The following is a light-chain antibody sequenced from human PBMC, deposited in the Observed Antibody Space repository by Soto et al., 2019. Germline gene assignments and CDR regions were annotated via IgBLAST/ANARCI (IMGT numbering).Light chain of an antibody. J-gene: IGKJ4*01. CDR2: MGS. V-gene: IGKV2-28*01. CDR3: MQALQLPLT. CDR1: QSLLHSHGYTY. Sequence: DIVMTQSPVSLPVTPGEPASISCRSSQSLLHSHGYTYLDWYLQKPGQSPQLLIYMGSTRASGVPDRFSGSGSDTEFTLKISRVEAEDVGVYYCMQALQLPLTFGGGTKVEI.